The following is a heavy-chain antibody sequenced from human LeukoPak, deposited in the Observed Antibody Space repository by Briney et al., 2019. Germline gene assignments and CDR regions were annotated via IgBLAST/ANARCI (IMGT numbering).Heavy chain of an antibody. D-gene: IGHD5-24*01. J-gene: IGHJ5*02. CDR3: ARDDGGYKGKNWFDP. CDR2: TYHSGST. Sequence: SETLSLTCTVSGYSISSGYYWGWIRQPPGKGLEWIGSTYHSGSTYYNPSLKSRVTISVDTSKNQFSLKLSSVTAADTAVYYCARDDGGYKGKNWFDPWGQGTLVTVSS. V-gene: IGHV4-38-2*02. CDR1: GYSISSGYY.